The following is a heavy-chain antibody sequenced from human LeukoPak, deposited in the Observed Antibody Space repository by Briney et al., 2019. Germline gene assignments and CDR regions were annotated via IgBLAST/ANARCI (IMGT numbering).Heavy chain of an antibody. CDR1: GFTFSSYW. D-gene: IGHD2-15*01. V-gene: IGHV3-7*01. CDR3: AKDLRVNCSGGSCYDWFDP. CDR2: IKQDGSEK. Sequence: GGSLRLSCAASGFTFSSYWMSWVRQAPGKGLEWVANIKQDGSEKYYVDSVKGRFTISRDNSKNTLYLQMNSLRAEDTAVYYCAKDLRVNCSGGSCYDWFDPWGQGTLVTVSS. J-gene: IGHJ5*02.